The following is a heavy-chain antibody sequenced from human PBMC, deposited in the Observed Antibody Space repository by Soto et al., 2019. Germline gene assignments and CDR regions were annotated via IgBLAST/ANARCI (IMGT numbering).Heavy chain of an antibody. J-gene: IGHJ5*02. Sequence: GGSLRLSCAASGFIFENFGMSWVRQAPGKGLEWISSISGSGFKKYYADSVKGRFTISGDNSKSTVYLELNNLSAEDTAVHHCAKNQGVELVPLATVDWFDPWGQGSVVTVSS. CDR2: ISGSGFKK. V-gene: IGHV3-23*01. CDR1: GFIFENFG. CDR3: AKNQGVELVPLATVDWFDP. D-gene: IGHD1-26*01.